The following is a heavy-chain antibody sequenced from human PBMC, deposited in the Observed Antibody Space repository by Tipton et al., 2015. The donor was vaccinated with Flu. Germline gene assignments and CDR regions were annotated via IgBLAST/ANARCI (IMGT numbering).Heavy chain of an antibody. J-gene: IGHJ6*02. D-gene: IGHD3-16*01. CDR2: MSVNNGYT. CDR3: ARRQGDLRHYGMDV. CDR1: GYTFINFG. Sequence: QLVQSGAEVRKPGASVKVSCKASGYTFINFGVSWVRQAPGQGLEWMGWMSVNNGYTNYAQKFQDRVTMTTDASTSTAYMDLRSLRSDDTAVYFCARRQGDLRHYGMDVWGQGTTVTVSS. V-gene: IGHV1-18*01.